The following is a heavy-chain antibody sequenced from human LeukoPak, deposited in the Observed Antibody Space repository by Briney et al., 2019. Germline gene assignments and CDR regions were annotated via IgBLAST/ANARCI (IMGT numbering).Heavy chain of an antibody. CDR1: FSIA. CDR2: IWYDGSNK. CDR3: ARAIYRYTYYYGMDV. D-gene: IGHD3-16*02. Sequence: GMSLRLSCAGSFSIAVHWVRQAPGKGLEWVAVIWYDGSNKYYEDSVKGRFTISRDNSKNTLYLQMNSLRAEDTAVYYCARAIYRYTYYYGMDVWGQGTTVTVSS. V-gene: IGHV3-33*08. J-gene: IGHJ6*02.